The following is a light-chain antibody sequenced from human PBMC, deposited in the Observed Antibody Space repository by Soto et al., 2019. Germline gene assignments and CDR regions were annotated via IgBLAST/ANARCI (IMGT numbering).Light chain of an antibody. V-gene: IGKV4-1*01. CDR3: HQYFRSPIT. J-gene: IGKJ4*01. CDR1: QSILYSSNNKNY. Sequence: DIVMTQSPDSLAVSLGERATINCKSSQSILYSSNNKNYLAWYQQKPGQPPKLLIYWASTRDSGVPDRFSGGGSGTDFTLTVNGLQAEDVAIYYCHQYFRSPITFGGGTKVDIK. CDR2: WAS.